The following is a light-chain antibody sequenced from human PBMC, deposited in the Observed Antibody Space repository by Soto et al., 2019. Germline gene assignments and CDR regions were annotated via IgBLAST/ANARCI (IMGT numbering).Light chain of an antibody. CDR2: DAS. Sequence: EIVLTQSPGTLSLSPGARATLSCRASQRVSSYYLAWYQQKPGQAPRLLIYDASSRATGIPDRFSGGGSGSDFTVTISRLEPEDVAVYYCQLCVSSPWTFGQGTKVEIK. J-gene: IGKJ1*01. CDR3: QLCVSSPWT. CDR1: QRVSSYY. V-gene: IGKV3-20*01.